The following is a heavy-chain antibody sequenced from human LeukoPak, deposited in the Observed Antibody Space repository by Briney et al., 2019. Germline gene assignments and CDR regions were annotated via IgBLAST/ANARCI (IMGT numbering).Heavy chain of an antibody. CDR3: ARDGVPAAADY. CDR1: GFTFSSYS. V-gene: IGHV3-21*01. Sequence: GGSLRLSCAASGFTFSSYSMNWVRQAPGKGLEWVSSISSSSSYIYYADSVKGRFTVSRDNAKNSLYLQMNSLRAEDTAVYYCARDGVPAAADYWGQGTVVTVSS. J-gene: IGHJ4*02. D-gene: IGHD2-2*01. CDR2: ISSSSSYI.